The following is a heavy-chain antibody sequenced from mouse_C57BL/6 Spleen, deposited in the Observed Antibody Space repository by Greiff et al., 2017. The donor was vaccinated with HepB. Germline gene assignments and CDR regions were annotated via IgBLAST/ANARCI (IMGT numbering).Heavy chain of an antibody. V-gene: IGHV1-81*01. CDR1: GYTFTSYG. Sequence: VQLQQSGAELARPGASVKLSCKASGYTFTSYGISWVKQRTGQGLEWIGEIYPRSGNTYYNEKFKGKATLTADKSSSTAYMELRSLTSEDSAVYFGARKEIYGAFAYWGQGTLVTVSA. CDR3: ARKEIYGAFAY. D-gene: IGHD1-1*02. CDR2: IYPRSGNT. J-gene: IGHJ3*01.